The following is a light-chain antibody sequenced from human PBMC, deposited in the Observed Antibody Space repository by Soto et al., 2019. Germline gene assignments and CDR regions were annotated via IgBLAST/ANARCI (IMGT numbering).Light chain of an antibody. Sequence: EIVLTQSPATLSLSPGESATLSCRASQSVSSYLAWYQQKPGQAPRLLIYDASNRATGIPARFSGSGSGTDFTLTISSLEPEDFAVYYCQQRSNWPPVTFGQGNKLEIK. CDR2: DAS. J-gene: IGKJ2*01. CDR3: QQRSNWPPVT. CDR1: QSVSSY. V-gene: IGKV3-11*01.